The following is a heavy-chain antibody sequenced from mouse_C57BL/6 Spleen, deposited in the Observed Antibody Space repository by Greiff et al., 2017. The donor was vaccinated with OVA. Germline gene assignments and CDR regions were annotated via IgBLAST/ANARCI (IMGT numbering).Heavy chain of an antibody. CDR2: IYPGSGST. Sequence: QVQLQQPGAELVKPGASVKMSCKASGYTFTSYWITWVKQRPGQGLEWIGDIYPGSGSTNYNEKFKSKATLTVDTSSSTAYMQLSSLTSEDSAVYYCARGSPSYGSFDYWGQGTTLTVSS. D-gene: IGHD1-1*01. CDR1: GYTFTSYW. V-gene: IGHV1-55*01. CDR3: ARGSPSYGSFDY. J-gene: IGHJ2*01.